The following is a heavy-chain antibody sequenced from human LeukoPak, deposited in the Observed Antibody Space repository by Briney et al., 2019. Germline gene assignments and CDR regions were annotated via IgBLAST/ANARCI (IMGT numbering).Heavy chain of an antibody. J-gene: IGHJ4*02. Sequence: GWSLRLSCSVSGFTLSSYTMHWVRQAPGTGLEYVSAMSRDGRSTYYADSVKGRFTISRDNSKNTLYLQMNSLRAEDTAVYYCAKGDYYFDSSGYPQFDYWGQGSLVTVSS. CDR3: AKGDYYFDSSGYPQFDY. CDR2: MSRDGRST. D-gene: IGHD3-22*01. CDR1: GFTLSSYT. V-gene: IGHV3-64D*06.